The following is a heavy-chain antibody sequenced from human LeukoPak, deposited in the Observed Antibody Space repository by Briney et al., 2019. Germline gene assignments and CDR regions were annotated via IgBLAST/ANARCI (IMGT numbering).Heavy chain of an antibody. CDR2: ISSSSSYI. D-gene: IGHD3-22*01. CDR3: ARGIDGSGYGDAFDI. Sequence: KTGGSLRLSCAASGFIFSSYSMNWVRQAPGKGLEWVSSISSSSSYIYYADSVKGRFTISRDNAKNSLYLQMNSLRAEDTAVYYCARGIDGSGYGDAFDIWGQGTMVTVSS. CDR1: GFIFSSYS. J-gene: IGHJ3*02. V-gene: IGHV3-21*06.